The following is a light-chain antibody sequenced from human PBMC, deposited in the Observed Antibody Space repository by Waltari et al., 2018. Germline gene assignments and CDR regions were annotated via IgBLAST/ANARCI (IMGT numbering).Light chain of an antibody. V-gene: IGKV3-15*01. CDR2: DAS. J-gene: IGKJ1*01. CDR3: QQYSNWPPWT. Sequence: EVVMTQSPVTLSVSPGARATLSCRASQSVSNTLAWYQHKPGQAPRLVMYDASTRASGLPARFSGTGSGREFTLTINSLQSEDVAIYYCQQYSNWPPWTFGQGTTVEIK. CDR1: QSVSNT.